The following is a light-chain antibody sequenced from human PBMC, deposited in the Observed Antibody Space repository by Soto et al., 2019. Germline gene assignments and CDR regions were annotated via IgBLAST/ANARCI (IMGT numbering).Light chain of an antibody. V-gene: IGKV3-20*01. Sequence: EILMTQSPVTLSVSPGERATLSCRASQSVSINVAWYQQKPGQAPRLVIFDASNRASGMPERFSGSGSGTDFTLTIARLEPEDFAVYYCQQYGSSPITFGQGTRLEIK. CDR2: DAS. CDR3: QQYGSSPIT. CDR1: QSVSIN. J-gene: IGKJ5*01.